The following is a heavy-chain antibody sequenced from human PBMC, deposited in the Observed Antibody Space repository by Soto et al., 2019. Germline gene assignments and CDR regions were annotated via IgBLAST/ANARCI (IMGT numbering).Heavy chain of an antibody. Sequence: TIGNLGRRLVLKKPGKGLESVSVISGGGGTTYYADSVKGRFRISRDNSKNTLYLQMNSLRVEDTAVYYCAKGKVAYDNSGLQSCYYFPMNVWGQAITVSGSS. V-gene: IGHV3-23*01. J-gene: IGHJ6*01. CDR2: ISGGGGTT. D-gene: IGHD3-22*01. CDR1: TIGNLG. CDR3: AKGKVAYDNSGLQSCYYFPMNV.